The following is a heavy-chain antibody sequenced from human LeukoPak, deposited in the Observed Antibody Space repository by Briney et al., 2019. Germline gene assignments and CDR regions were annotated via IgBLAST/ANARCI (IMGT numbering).Heavy chain of an antibody. CDR2: ISAYNGNT. CDR3: ARGGHVPYYYYGMDV. CDR1: GYTFTSYG. V-gene: IGHV1-18*04. Sequence: ASVKVSCRASGYTFTSYGISWVRQAPGQGLEWMGWISAYNGNTNYAQKLQGRVTMTTDTSTSTAYMELRSLRSDDTAVYYCARGGHVPYYYYGMDVWGKGTTVTVSS. D-gene: IGHD3-10*01. J-gene: IGHJ6*04.